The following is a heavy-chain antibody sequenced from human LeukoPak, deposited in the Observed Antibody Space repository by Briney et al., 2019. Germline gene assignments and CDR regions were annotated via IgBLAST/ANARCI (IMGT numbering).Heavy chain of an antibody. CDR2: ISASGGNT. CDR1: GFTFNNYA. J-gene: IGHJ4*02. CDR3: AKSWFYFDY. V-gene: IGHV3-23*01. D-gene: IGHD3-9*01. Sequence: GGSLRLSCAASGFTFNNYAMSWVRQAPGKGLEWVSTISASGGNTYYADSVNGRFTISRDSFKSTLYLQMHSLRAEDTAVYYCAKSWFYFDYWGQGTLLTVSS.